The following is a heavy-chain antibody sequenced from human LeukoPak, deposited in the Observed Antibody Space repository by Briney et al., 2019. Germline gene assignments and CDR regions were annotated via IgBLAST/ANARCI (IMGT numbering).Heavy chain of an antibody. J-gene: IGHJ4*02. CDR1: GYTFSSYY. Sequence: EASVKVSCKASGYTFSSYYMHWMRQAPGQGLEWMGIINPSGGSTSYAQKFQGRVTMTRDTSTSTVYMELSSLRSEDTAVYYCARDRTASIVDYWGQGTLVTVSS. V-gene: IGHV1-46*01. D-gene: IGHD5-12*01. CDR2: INPSGGST. CDR3: ARDRTASIVDY.